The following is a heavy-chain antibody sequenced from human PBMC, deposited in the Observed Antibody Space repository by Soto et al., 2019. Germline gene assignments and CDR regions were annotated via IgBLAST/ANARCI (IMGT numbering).Heavy chain of an antibody. D-gene: IGHD2-15*01. CDR2: IDPYETGI. CDR3: TSDNFGGRES. CDR1: VFAFSSYW. V-gene: IGHV3-74*01. J-gene: IGHJ5*02. Sequence: VGSLRLSCASSVFAFSSYWMHWVRQAPGKGLVWVSRIDPYETGINYADSVKGRFTISRDNAKNTLYLQMNSLRAEDTAVYYCTSDNFGGRESWGQGTLVSVSS.